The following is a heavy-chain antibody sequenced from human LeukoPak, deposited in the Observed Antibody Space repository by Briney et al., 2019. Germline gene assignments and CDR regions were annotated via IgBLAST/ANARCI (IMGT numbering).Heavy chain of an antibody. J-gene: IGHJ4*02. CDR1: GASISRGSW. D-gene: IGHD1-1*01. CDR3: ARNGGHNQEH. Sequence: ASETLSLTCDVSGASISRGSWWSWVRQPPGKGLEWIGEFSHSGITNFNPSLKSRVTISLDKSRNQFSLNLISVTAADTAVYFCARNGGHNQEHWGQGTLVTVSS. CDR2: FSHSGIT. V-gene: IGHV4-4*02.